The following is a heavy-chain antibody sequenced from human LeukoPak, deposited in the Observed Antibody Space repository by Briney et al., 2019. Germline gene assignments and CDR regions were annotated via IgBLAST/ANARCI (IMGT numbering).Heavy chain of an antibody. CDR1: GMNFSNYW. D-gene: IGHD5-18*01. Sequence: GGSLRLSCATSGMNFSNYWMSWVRQAPGKGLEWVANIRQDGNEKYYVDSLKGRFTISRDNAKNSLYLQMNSLRDEDTAVYYCARGGSGYSYGKIDSWGQGILVTVSS. J-gene: IGHJ4*02. CDR3: ARGGSGYSYGKIDS. V-gene: IGHV3-7*01. CDR2: IRQDGNEK.